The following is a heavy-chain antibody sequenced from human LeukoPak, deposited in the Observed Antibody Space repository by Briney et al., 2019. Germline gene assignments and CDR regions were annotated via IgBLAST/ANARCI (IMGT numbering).Heavy chain of an antibody. D-gene: IGHD6-19*01. CDR1: GGSIRSSY. J-gene: IGHJ2*01. CDR3: ARTSGWYPNYWYFDL. Sequence: PSETLSLTCTVSGGSIRSSYWSWIRQPPGKGLEWIGYIYSSGSTNDNPSLKSRVTISVDTSKNQFSLKLTSVTAADTAVYFCARTSGWYPNYWYFDLWGRGTLVTVSS. V-gene: IGHV4-4*09. CDR2: IYSSGST.